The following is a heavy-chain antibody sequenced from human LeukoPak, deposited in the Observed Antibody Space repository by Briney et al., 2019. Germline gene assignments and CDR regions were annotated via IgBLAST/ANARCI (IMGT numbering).Heavy chain of an antibody. CDR2: TWYDGRNK. CDR3: AKDLGYSYGYVADY. D-gene: IGHD5-18*01. CDR1: GITFNA. Sequence: PGTSLRHSCAASGITFNAIHWVRQAPGKGLEWVALTWYDGRNKYYADSVKGRFTISIDNSKNMVYLHMNSLRADDTAVYYCAKDLGYSYGYVADYWGQGTLVTVSS. V-gene: IGHV3-33*06. J-gene: IGHJ4*02.